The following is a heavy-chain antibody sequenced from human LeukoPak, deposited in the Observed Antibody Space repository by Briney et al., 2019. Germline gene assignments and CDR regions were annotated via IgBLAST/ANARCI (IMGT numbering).Heavy chain of an antibody. V-gene: IGHV3-23*01. D-gene: IGHD6-19*01. CDR3: ARAGADGYSSGWYFDY. J-gene: IGHJ4*02. CDR1: GFTFSSYA. CDR2: ISGSGGST. Sequence: PGGSLRLSCAASGFTFSSYAMSWVRQAPGKGLEWVSAISGSGGSTYYADSVKGRFTISRDNSKNTLYLQMNSLRAEDTAVYYCARAGADGYSSGWYFDYWGQGTLVTVSS.